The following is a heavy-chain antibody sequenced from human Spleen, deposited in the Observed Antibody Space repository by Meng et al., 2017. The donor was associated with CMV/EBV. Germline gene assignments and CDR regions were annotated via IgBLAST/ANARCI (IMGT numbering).Heavy chain of an antibody. CDR3: AKDDNGYTGEGGY. V-gene: IGHV3-13*01. D-gene: IGHD5-24*01. CDR1: GFTFSSYD. Sequence: GESLKISCAASGFTFSSYDMHWVRQATGKGLEWVSAIGTAGDTYYPGSVKGRFTISRENAKNSLYLQMNSLRAEDTAVYYCAKDDNGYTGEGGYWGQETLVTVSS. J-gene: IGHJ4*02. CDR2: IGTAGDT.